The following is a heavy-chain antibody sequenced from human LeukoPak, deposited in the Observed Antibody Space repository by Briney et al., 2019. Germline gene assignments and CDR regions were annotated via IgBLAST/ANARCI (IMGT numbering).Heavy chain of an antibody. Sequence: ASVKVSCKASGYTFTTYGITWVRQAPGQGLKWMGWISAYNGNTNYAQKLQGRVTMTTDTSTSTAYMELRSLRSADTAVYYCARDLLSFIAVPGTFDYWGQGTLVSVSS. D-gene: IGHD6-19*01. CDR2: ISAYNGNT. V-gene: IGHV1-18*01. CDR3: ARDLLSFIAVPGTFDY. J-gene: IGHJ4*02. CDR1: GYTFTTYG.